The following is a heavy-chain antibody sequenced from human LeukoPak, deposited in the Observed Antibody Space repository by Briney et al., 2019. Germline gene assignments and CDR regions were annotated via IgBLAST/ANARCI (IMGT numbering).Heavy chain of an antibody. Sequence: SVKVSCKASGSTFSSYAISWVRQAPGQGLEWMGGIIPIFGTANYAQKFQGRVTITTDESTSTAYIELSSLRSEDTAVYYCARAIFGVVNWFDPWGQGTLVTVSS. CDR2: IIPIFGTA. CDR1: GSTFSSYA. D-gene: IGHD3-3*01. CDR3: ARAIFGVVNWFDP. J-gene: IGHJ5*02. V-gene: IGHV1-69*05.